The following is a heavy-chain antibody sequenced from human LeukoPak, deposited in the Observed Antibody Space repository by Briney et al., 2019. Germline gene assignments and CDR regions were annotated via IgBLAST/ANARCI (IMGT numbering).Heavy chain of an antibody. J-gene: IGHJ4*02. CDR1: GFTFSSYG. V-gene: IGHV3-30*18. D-gene: IGHD1-26*01. CDR2: ISYDGSNK. CDR3: AKDVGKWESLHFFDY. Sequence: GGSLRLSCAASGFTFSSYGMNWVRQAPGKGLEWVAVISYDGSNKYYADSVKGRFTISRDNSKNTLYLQMNSLRAEDTAVYYCAKDVGKWESLHFFDYWGQGTLVTVSS.